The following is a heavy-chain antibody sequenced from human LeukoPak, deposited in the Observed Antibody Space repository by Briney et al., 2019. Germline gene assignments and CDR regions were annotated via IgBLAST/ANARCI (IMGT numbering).Heavy chain of an antibody. CDR3: ARAGSRFWELLPSLFVY. CDR1: GYTFTGYY. V-gene: IGHV1-2*02. Sequence: GASVKVSCKASGYTFTGYYMHWVRQAPAQGLEWMGWINSNSGGTNYGQKFQGRVTMTRDTSISTANMDLSRLRSDETAVYYGARAGSRFWELLPSLFVYWGQGTLVTVSS. CDR2: INSNSGGT. J-gene: IGHJ4*02. D-gene: IGHD3-3*01.